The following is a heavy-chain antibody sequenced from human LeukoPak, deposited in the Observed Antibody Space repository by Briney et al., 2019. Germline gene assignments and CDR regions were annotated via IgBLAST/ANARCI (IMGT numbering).Heavy chain of an antibody. CDR2: IYYSGST. CDR3: ARVAGVEVAPATSY. CDR1: GGSISSSSYY. Sequence: PSETLSLTCTVSGGSISSSSYYWGWIRQPPGKGLEWIGSIYYSGSTYYNPSLKSRVTISVDTSKNQFSLKLSSVTAADTAVYYCARVAGVEVAPATSYWGQGTLVTVCS. V-gene: IGHV4-39*07. J-gene: IGHJ4*02. D-gene: IGHD2-15*01.